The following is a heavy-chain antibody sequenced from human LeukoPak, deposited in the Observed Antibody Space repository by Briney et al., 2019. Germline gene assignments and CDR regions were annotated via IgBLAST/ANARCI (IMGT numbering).Heavy chain of an antibody. CDR1: GFTSSSYG. CDR2: ICYEGSNK. J-gene: IGHJ4*02. Sequence: PAGSLTLSCAASGFTSSSYGMSWVRQAPGKGVEWVADICYEGSNKYYADSVKARLTISRDNSKTTFYLQMNLLRAEDTAVYYCDRDVAEMATRHVDYWGQGPLVTVSS. V-gene: IGHV3-33*01. CDR3: DRDVAEMATRHVDY. D-gene: IGHD5-24*01.